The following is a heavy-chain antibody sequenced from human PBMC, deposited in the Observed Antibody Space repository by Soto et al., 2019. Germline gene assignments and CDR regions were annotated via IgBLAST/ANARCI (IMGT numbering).Heavy chain of an antibody. V-gene: IGHV3-53*02. J-gene: IGHJ4*02. D-gene: IGHD2-2*01. CDR3: ARGRGNCVVTTCYLPFDY. Sequence: EVQLVETGGGLIQPGGSLILSCAASGFTVSSKYMSWLRQAPGKGLEWVSIIYSDGNTYYADSVKGRFTISRDNSKNTLNLQMNSLRAEDTAVYFCARGRGNCVVTTCYLPFDYWGQGTLVTVSS. CDR1: GFTVSSKY. CDR2: IYSDGNT.